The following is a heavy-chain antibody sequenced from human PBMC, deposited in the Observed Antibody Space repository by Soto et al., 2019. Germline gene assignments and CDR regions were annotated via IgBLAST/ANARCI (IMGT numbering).Heavy chain of an antibody. V-gene: IGHV1-46*01. J-gene: IGHJ4*02. CDR3: ARDVYRSYFDY. D-gene: IGHD1-26*01. CDR2: INRSGGST. CDR1: GYTFTSYY. Sequence: QVQLVQSGAEVKKPGASVKVSCKASGYTFTSYYMHWVRQAPGQGLEWMGIINRSGGSTSYAQKFQGRVTMTRDTSSSTVYMELSSLRSEDTAVYYCARDVYRSYFDYWGQGTLVTVSS.